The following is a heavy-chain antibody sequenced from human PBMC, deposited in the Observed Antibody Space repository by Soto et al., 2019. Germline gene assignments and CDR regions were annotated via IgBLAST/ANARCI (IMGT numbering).Heavy chain of an antibody. J-gene: IGHJ5*02. Sequence: LGESLKISCKGSGYSFTNYWIGWVRQMPGKGLEWMGIIYPGDSDTRYSPSFQGQVTISADKSISTAYLQWSSLKASDTAMYYCARMVAYYDFWSGYSGTYNWFDPWGQGTLVTVSS. V-gene: IGHV5-51*01. CDR3: ARMVAYYDFWSGYSGTYNWFDP. CDR1: GYSFTNYW. CDR2: IYPGDSDT. D-gene: IGHD3-3*01.